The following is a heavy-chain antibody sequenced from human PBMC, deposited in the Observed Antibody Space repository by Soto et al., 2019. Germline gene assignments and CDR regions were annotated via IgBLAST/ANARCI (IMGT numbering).Heavy chain of an antibody. V-gene: IGHV1-8*01. CDR1: GYTFSDFD. D-gene: IGHD2-8*01. CDR2: MNAKSGDT. CDR3: ARVNPFNDAGFDV. Sequence: QAHLEQSGAEVKRPGASVKVSCKASGYTFSDFDINWLRQASGQGPEWMGWMNAKSGDTFFAQRFQGKFNMTLDTSLSTAYMEVGSLTSDDTAMDYCARVNPFNDAGFDVWGQGTTVAVSS. J-gene: IGHJ6*02.